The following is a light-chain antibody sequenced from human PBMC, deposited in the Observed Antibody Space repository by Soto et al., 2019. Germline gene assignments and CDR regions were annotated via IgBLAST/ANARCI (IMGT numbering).Light chain of an antibody. CDR3: QQYNNWPLT. V-gene: IGKV3D-15*01. Sequence: EIVLTQSPCTLSLSPGERATLSCRASESLSSAYLAWYQQKPGQAPRLLLYGASTRATGIPDRFSGSGSGTEFTLTISSLQSEDFAVYYCQQYNNWPLTFGGGTRLEIK. J-gene: IGKJ5*01. CDR1: ESLSSAY. CDR2: GAS.